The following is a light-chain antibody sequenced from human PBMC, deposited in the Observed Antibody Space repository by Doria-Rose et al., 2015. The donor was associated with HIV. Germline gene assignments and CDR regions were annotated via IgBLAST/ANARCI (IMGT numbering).Light chain of an antibody. V-gene: IGKV4-1*01. CDR3: QQYFTTPRT. CDR1: QSVLTRSNHKNY. Sequence: IHCKSSQSVLTRSNHKNYLAWYQQKAGQPPNLLIYWASTRESGVPDRFSGSGSGTDFTLTISSLQAEDVAVYYCQQYFTTPRTFGQGTKVEIK. J-gene: IGKJ1*01. CDR2: WAS.